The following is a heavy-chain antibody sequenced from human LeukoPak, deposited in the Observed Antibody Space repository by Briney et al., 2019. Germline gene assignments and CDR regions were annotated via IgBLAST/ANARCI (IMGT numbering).Heavy chain of an antibody. CDR1: GYTFTSNY. V-gene: IGHV1-46*01. CDR2: ISPSGGST. CDR3: ASDLN. J-gene: IGHJ4*02. D-gene: IGHD3-9*01. Sequence: ASVKVSCKAFGYTFTSNYMHWVRQAPGQGPEWMGVISPSGGSTTYAQKFQGRVTMTRDMYTSTVYMELSSLRSEDTAVYYCASDLNWGQGTLVTVSS.